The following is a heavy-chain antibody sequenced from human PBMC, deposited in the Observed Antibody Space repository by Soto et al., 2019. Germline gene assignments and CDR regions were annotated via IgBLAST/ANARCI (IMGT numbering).Heavy chain of an antibody. CDR3: ARERRYCSGGSCYLYWFDP. CDR2: INPSGGST. Sequence: GASVKVSCEESGYTFTSCYMHWVRHAPGQALEWMGIINPSGGSTSYAQKFQGRVTMTRDTSTSTVYMELSRLRSDDTAVYYCARERRYCSGGSCYLYWFDPWGKGTLVTVSS. CDR1: GYTFTSCY. D-gene: IGHD2-15*01. V-gene: IGHV1-46*01. J-gene: IGHJ5*02.